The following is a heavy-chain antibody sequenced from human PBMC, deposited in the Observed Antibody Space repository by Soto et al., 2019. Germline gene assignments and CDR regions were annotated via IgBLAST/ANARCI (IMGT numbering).Heavy chain of an antibody. Sequence: SETLSLTCTVSGGSISSRGYYWGWIRQPPGKGLEWIGSIYSSGSTYYNPSLKSRVTISVDTSKNQFSLKLSSVTAADTAVYHFARHLWRVTTPNWFDPWRQGALVTVSS. CDR1: GGSISSRGYY. V-gene: IGHV4-39*01. D-gene: IGHD2-21*02. CDR3: ARHLWRVTTPNWFDP. J-gene: IGHJ5*02. CDR2: IYSSGST.